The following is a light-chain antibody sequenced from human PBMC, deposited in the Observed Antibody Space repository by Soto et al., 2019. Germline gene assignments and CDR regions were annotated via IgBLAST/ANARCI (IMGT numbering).Light chain of an antibody. CDR3: QQYNSWLT. J-gene: IGKJ4*01. V-gene: IGKV3-15*01. CDR2: DAS. CDR1: QSVSYH. Sequence: IVMTQTPATLSVSPGQRVTLSCRASQSVSYHVAWYHQKPGQTPRLVIYDASNRASGIPARFSGSGSGTDFSLTIHSLQSEDFGIYYCQQYNSWLTFGGGTRVDIK.